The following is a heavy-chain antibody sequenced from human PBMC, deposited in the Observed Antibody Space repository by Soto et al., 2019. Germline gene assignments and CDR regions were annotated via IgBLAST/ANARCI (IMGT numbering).Heavy chain of an antibody. CDR1: GGTFSSYA. CDR2: IIPIFGTA. Sequence: ASVKVSCKASGGTFSSYAISWVRQAPGQGLEWMGGIIPIFGTANYAQKFQGRVTITADESTSTAYMELSSLRSEDTAVYYCARDSGQGMAVYDYWGQGTLVTVSS. J-gene: IGHJ4*02. V-gene: IGHV1-69*13. CDR3: ARDSGQGMAVYDY. D-gene: IGHD6-19*01.